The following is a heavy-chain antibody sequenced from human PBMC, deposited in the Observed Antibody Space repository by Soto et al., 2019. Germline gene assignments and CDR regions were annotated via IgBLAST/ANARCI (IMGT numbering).Heavy chain of an antibody. CDR1: GFTFSSYS. J-gene: IGHJ6*03. Sequence: GGSLRLSCAASGFTFSSYSMNWVRQAPGKGLEWVSYISSSSSTIYYADSVKGRFTISRDNAKNSLYLQMNSLRAEDTAVYYCARDRDYGDYGSKINVYYYYYMDVWGKGTTVTVSS. V-gene: IGHV3-48*01. CDR2: ISSSSSTI. D-gene: IGHD4-17*01. CDR3: ARDRDYGDYGSKINVYYYYYMDV.